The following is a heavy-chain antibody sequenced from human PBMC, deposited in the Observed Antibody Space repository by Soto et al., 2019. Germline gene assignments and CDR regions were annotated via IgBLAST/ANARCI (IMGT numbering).Heavy chain of an antibody. D-gene: IGHD6-19*01. CDR3: ARKAVPDF. V-gene: IGHV3-30*15. CDR2: ITYDATNE. CDR1: GFSFIKYA. Sequence: PWGSLRLSCAASGFSFIKYAIHFVRHAPCKGLEWVAVITYDATNEYYADSVKGRFTISRDNSNNTLSLHMSSLRLADTAVYYCARKAVPDFWGQGTLVTVSS. J-gene: IGHJ4*02.